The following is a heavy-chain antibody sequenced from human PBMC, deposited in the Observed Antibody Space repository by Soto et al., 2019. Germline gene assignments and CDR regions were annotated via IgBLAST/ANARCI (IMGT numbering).Heavy chain of an antibody. Sequence: PGGSLRLSCAASGFTFSSYWMHWVRQAPGKGLVWVSRINSDGSSTSYADSVKGRFTISRDNAKNTLYLQMNSLRAEDTAVYYCARVWSSRWIFDAFDIWGQGTMVTVSS. CDR1: GFTFSSYW. V-gene: IGHV3-74*01. D-gene: IGHD6-13*01. CDR2: INSDGSST. J-gene: IGHJ3*02. CDR3: ARVWSSRWIFDAFDI.